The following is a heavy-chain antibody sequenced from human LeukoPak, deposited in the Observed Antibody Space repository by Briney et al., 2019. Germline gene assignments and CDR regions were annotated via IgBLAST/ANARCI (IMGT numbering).Heavy chain of an antibody. J-gene: IGHJ4*02. Sequence: GKGLEWMGIIYPGDSDTRYSPSFQGQVTISADKSISTAYLQWSSLKASDTAMYYCARLPWYWGQGTLVTVSS. CDR3: ARLPWY. CDR2: IYPGDSDT. V-gene: IGHV5-51*01.